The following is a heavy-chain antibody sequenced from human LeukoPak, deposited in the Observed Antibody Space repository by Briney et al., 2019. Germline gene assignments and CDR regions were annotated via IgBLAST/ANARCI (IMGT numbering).Heavy chain of an antibody. Sequence: SQTLSLTCAISGDSVSSNSAAWNWIRQSPSRGLEWLGRTYYRSKWYNDYAVSVKSRITINPDTPKNQFSLQLNSVTPEDTAVYYCAREDCNGGSCNGGNDYWGQGTLVTVSS. V-gene: IGHV6-1*01. J-gene: IGHJ4*02. D-gene: IGHD2-15*01. CDR3: AREDCNGGSCNGGNDY. CDR1: GDSVSSNSAA. CDR2: TYYRSKWYN.